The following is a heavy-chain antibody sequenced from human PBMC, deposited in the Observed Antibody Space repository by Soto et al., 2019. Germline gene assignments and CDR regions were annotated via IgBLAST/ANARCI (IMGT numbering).Heavy chain of an antibody. CDR1: GFTFSSYA. D-gene: IGHD2-15*01. V-gene: IGHV3-23*01. Sequence: GGSLRLSCAASGFTFSSYAMSWVRQAPGKGLEWVSAISGSGGSTYYADSVKGRFTISGDNSKNTLYLQMNSLRAEDTAVYYCAKSRHNYCSGGSCFIDYWGQGTLVTVSS. J-gene: IGHJ4*02. CDR2: ISGSGGST. CDR3: AKSRHNYCSGGSCFIDY.